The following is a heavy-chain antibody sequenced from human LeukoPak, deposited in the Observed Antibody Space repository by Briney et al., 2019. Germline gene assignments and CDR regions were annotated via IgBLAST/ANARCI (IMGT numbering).Heavy chain of an antibody. CDR2: INPNSGGT. CDR3: ARGYCSGGSCYINLLDY. J-gene: IGHJ4*02. Sequence: GASVKVSCKASGYTFTGYYMHWVRQAPGQGLEWMGWINPNSGGTNYAQKFQGRATMTRDTSISTAYMELSRLRSDDTAVYYCARGYCSGGSCYINLLDYWGQGTLVTVSS. V-gene: IGHV1-2*02. CDR1: GYTFTGYY. D-gene: IGHD2-15*01.